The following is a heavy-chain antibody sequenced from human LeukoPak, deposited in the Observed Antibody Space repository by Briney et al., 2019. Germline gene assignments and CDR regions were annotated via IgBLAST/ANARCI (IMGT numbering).Heavy chain of an antibody. V-gene: IGHV3-23*01. J-gene: IGHJ4*02. CDR2: VTGSGGST. CDR3: AKWGDFDILTGHYVSDF. Sequence: GGSLRLSCVASGFTFSNYAMSWVRQAPGKRLEWVSAVTGSGGSTYYADSVKGRFTISRDNSRNTLFLQMNSLRAEDTAVYYCAKWGDFDILTGHYVSDFWGQGTLVTVSS. D-gene: IGHD3-9*01. CDR1: GFTFSNYA.